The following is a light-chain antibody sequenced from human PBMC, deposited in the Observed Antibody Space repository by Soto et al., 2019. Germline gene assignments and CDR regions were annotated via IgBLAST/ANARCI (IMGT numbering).Light chain of an antibody. CDR3: QQYHRSPVT. CDR1: QSINSW. CDR2: KAS. Sequence: DFQMTQSPSTLSAFVGDRVTITCRASQSINSWLAWYQQKPGKAPNLLIFKASNLESGAPSRFSGSGSGTEFTLTISSLQPDDFATYYCQQYHRSPVTFGGGTKVEIK. J-gene: IGKJ4*01. V-gene: IGKV1-5*03.